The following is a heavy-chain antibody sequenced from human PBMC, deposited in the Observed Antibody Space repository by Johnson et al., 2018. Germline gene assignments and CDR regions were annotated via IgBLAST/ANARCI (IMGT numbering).Heavy chain of an antibody. CDR2: IKSKTDGGTT. Sequence: VQLVQSGGGVVQPGRSLRLSCAASGFTFSNAWMSWVRQAPGKGLEWVGRIKSKTDGGTTDYAAPVKGRFTITRDDSTNTLYLEMNSLKTENTAVYYCTTIKIKRAFDSWGQGTMVTVAS. CDR1: GFTFSNAW. J-gene: IGHJ3*02. V-gene: IGHV3-15*01. D-gene: IGHD5-24*01. CDR3: TTIKIKRAFDS.